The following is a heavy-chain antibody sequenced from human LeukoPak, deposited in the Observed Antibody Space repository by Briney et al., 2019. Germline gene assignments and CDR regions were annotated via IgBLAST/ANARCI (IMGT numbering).Heavy chain of an antibody. D-gene: IGHD1-26*01. V-gene: IGHV3-23*01. CDR1: GFTFTSYS. Sequence: GGSLRLSCAASGFTFTSYSMSWVRQAPGKGLEWVSGPSDRGDYTYYADSVKGRFTISRDNSKNTLYLQMNSLRAEDTALYFCAKKAQYNGNYPLDYWGQGTLVTVSS. J-gene: IGHJ4*02. CDR2: PSDRGDYT. CDR3: AKKAQYNGNYPLDY.